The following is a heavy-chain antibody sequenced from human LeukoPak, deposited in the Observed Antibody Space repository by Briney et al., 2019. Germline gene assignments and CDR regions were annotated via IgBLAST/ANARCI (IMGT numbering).Heavy chain of an antibody. CDR3: AKERSWQGVELEPLFCY. CDR1: GFTFSSYA. D-gene: IGHD1-1*01. J-gene: IGHJ4*02. V-gene: IGHV3-23*01. CDR2: ISGSGGST. Sequence: GGSLRLSCAASGFTFSSYAMSWVRQAPGKGLEWVSAISGSGGSTYYADSVKGRFTISRDNSKNTLYLQMNSLRAEDTAVYYCAKERSWQGVELEPLFCYWGQGTLVTVSS.